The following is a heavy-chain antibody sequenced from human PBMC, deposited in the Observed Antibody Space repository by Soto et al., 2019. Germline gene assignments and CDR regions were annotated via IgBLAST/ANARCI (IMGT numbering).Heavy chain of an antibody. Sequence: EVQLVESGGGLVQPGRSLRLSCAASGFIFDNSGMHWVRQAPGKGLEWVSGISWNGGNIGYADSVKGRFSISRDNAKDSLFLPMNSLRPDDTAFYYGVKAGVRDLIVEVPVYFDIWGQGTLVTVSS. CDR1: GFIFDNSG. J-gene: IGHJ4*02. CDR3: VKAGVRDLIVEVPVYFDI. CDR2: ISWNGGNI. V-gene: IGHV3-9*01. D-gene: IGHD2-21*01.